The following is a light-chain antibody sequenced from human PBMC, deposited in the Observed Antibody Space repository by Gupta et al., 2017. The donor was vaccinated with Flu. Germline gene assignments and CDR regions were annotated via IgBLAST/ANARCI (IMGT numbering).Light chain of an antibody. J-gene: IGLJ2*01. V-gene: IGLV2-14*01. CDR2: EVN. CDR3: SSYTNTNTLVV. CDR1: GSDVGAYNY. Sequence: QSALAQPASVSRSPGPSITISCTGTGSDVGAYNYVSWYQQHPGKAPQLKSLEVNNRPSGVSNRFSGPKSGNTASLTISGLRAEDEADYYCSSYTNTNTLVVFGGGTKLTVL.